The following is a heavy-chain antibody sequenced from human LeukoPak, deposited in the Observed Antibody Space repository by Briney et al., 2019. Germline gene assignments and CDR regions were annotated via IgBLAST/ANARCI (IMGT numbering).Heavy chain of an antibody. J-gene: IGHJ4*02. Sequence: PGGALRLSYAASGFTFSSYDMHWVRQATGKGLEWVSAIGTAGDTYYPGSVKGRFTISRENAKNSLYLQMNSLRAGDTAVYYCARGKAGVDFDYWGQGTLVTVSS. CDR3: ARGKAGVDFDY. CDR1: GFTFSSYD. CDR2: IGTAGDT. D-gene: IGHD3-10*01. V-gene: IGHV3-13*01.